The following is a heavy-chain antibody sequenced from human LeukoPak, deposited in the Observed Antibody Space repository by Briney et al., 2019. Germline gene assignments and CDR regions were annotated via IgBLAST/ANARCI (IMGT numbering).Heavy chain of an antibody. J-gene: IGHJ6*03. CDR3: AKEGYDFWSGRRVDYMDV. D-gene: IGHD3-3*01. Sequence: GGSLRLSCAASGFTFSSYAMHWVRQAPGKGLEWVAVISYDGSNKYYADSVKGRFTISRDNSKNTLYLQMNSLRAEDTAMYYCAKEGYDFWSGRRVDYMDVWGRGTTVTVSS. CDR2: ISYDGSNK. CDR1: GFTFSSYA. V-gene: IGHV3-30*04.